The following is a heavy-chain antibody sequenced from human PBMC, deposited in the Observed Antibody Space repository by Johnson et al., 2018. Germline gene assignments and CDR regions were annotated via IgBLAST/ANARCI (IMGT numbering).Heavy chain of an antibody. J-gene: IGHJ4*02. CDR3: AALSTRGGVIAISY. Sequence: VQLVESGGGLVKPGGSLRLSCAASGFNFRDTWMDWVRQAPGMGLEWVGRIKSKISGGTTDFAAPVKGRLTMARDDSTKTVYLHMNSLKTEDVGVYYCAALSTRGGVIAISYRGRGTLVTVSS. V-gene: IGHV3-15*07. CDR1: GFNFRDTW. D-gene: IGHD3-16*02. CDR2: IKSKISGGTT.